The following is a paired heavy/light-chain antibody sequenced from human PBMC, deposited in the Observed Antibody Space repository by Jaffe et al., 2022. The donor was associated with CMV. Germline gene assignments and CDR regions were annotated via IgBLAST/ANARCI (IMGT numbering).Light chain of an antibody. CDR1: QSISRW. J-gene: IGKJ1*01. CDR3: QQYNSYPWT. CDR2: KAS. V-gene: IGKV1-5*03. Sequence: DIQMTQSPSTLSASVGDRVTITCRASQSISRWLAWYQQKPGKGPKLLIYKASSLESGVPSKFSGSGSGTEFTLTISSLQPDDFATYYCQQYNSYPWTFGQGTKVEIK.
Heavy chain of an antibody. CDR2: IGTTAYGGTT. Sequence: EVQLVESGGGLVQPGRSLRLSCISSGFTFGDYTMSWVRQAPGRGLEWVGFIGTTAYGGTTEYAASVKGRFTISRDDSKSIAYLQLDSLQIDDTAVYYCARSARGLTHFDYWGQGTLVTVSS. CDR3: ARSARGLTHFDY. CDR1: GFTFGDYT. V-gene: IGHV3-49*04. J-gene: IGHJ4*02. D-gene: IGHD3-10*01.